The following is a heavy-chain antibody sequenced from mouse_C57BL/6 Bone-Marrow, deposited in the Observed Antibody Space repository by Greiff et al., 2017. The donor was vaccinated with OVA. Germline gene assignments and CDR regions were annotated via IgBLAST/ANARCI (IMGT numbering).Heavy chain of an antibody. CDR2: IDPETGGT. V-gene: IGHV1-15*01. D-gene: IGHD2-5*01. Sequence: VQLQQSGAELVRPGASVTLSCKASGYTFTDYEMHWVKQTPVHGLEWIGAIDPETGGTAYNQKFKGKAILTADKSSSTAYMELRSLTSEDSAVYYCTRSRSNYRGYFDVWGTGTTVTVSS. CDR3: TRSRSNYRGYFDV. J-gene: IGHJ1*03. CDR1: GYTFTDYE.